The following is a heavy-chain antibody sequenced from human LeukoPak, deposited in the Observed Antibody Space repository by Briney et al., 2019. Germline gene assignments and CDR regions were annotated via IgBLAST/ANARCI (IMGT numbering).Heavy chain of an antibody. V-gene: IGHV1-46*01. CDR1: GYTFTRHF. Sequence: ASVKVSCKASGYTFTRHFMHWVRQAPGQGLEWMGIINPSGGSTTYAQKFQGRVTMTRNTSISTAYMELSSLRSEDTAVYYCAREAGLRGVIISGGFDPWGQGTLVTVSS. CDR2: INPSGGST. D-gene: IGHD3-10*01. J-gene: IGHJ5*02. CDR3: AREAGLRGVIISGGFDP.